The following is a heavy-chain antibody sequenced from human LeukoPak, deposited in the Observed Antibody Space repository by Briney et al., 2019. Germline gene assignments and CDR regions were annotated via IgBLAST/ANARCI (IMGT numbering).Heavy chain of an antibody. CDR3: ARTRAYYDSIYNAFDI. V-gene: IGHV4-4*07. CDR1: GGPISSYY. D-gene: IGHD3-22*01. Sequence: SETLSLTCTGSGGPISSYYWSWIRQPPGKGRKWIGRIYTSGSTNSNPSLKSRVTMSVDTSKNQFSLKLSSVTAGDTAVYYCARTRAYYDSIYNAFDIWGQGTMVTVSS. CDR2: IYTSGST. J-gene: IGHJ3*02.